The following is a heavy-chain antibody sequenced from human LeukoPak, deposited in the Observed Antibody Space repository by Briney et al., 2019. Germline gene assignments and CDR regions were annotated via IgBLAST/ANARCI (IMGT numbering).Heavy chain of an antibody. V-gene: IGHV3-30*02. Sequence: PGGSLRLSCAVSGFTFSNFGMHWVRQAPGEGLEWVAYIGYDGTNKYYADSVKGRFTISRDNSKNTVHLQMNSLRGVDTALHYCARDLAGKYYIAYWGQGTLVTVSS. CDR1: GFTFSNFG. CDR3: ARDLAGKYYIAY. D-gene: IGHD2-15*01. CDR2: IGYDGTNK. J-gene: IGHJ4*02.